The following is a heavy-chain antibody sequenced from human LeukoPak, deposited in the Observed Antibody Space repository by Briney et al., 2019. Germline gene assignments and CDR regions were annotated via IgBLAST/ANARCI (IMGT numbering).Heavy chain of an antibody. V-gene: IGHV3-30-3*01. CDR1: GFNFSSYA. D-gene: IGHD6-6*01. CDR2: ISYDGSNK. J-gene: IGHJ3*02. Sequence: PGGSLRLSCAASGFNFSSYAMHWVRQAPGKGLEWVAVISYDGSNKYYADSVKGRFTISRDNSKNTLYLQMNSLRAEDTAVYYCARAYSSSSFDAFDIWGQGTMVTVSA. CDR3: ARAYSSSSFDAFDI.